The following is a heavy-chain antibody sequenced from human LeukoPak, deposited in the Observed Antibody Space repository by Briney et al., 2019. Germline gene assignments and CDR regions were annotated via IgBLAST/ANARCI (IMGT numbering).Heavy chain of an antibody. V-gene: IGHV1-8*01. D-gene: IGHD3-10*01. CDR2: MNPNSGNA. CDR3: ARDRAGARSPFDY. Sequence: ASVKVSCKASGYTFTSYDINWVRQATGQGLEWMGWMNPNSGNAGYAQKFQGRVTMTRNTSISTAYMELSNLRPEDTAVYYCARDRAGARSPFDYWGQGTLVTVSS. CDR1: GYTFTSYD. J-gene: IGHJ4*02.